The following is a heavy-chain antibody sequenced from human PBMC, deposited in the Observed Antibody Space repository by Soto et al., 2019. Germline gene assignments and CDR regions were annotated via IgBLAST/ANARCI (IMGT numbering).Heavy chain of an antibody. CDR3: XXXXXXXGGTFNWFDP. CDR2: LFYSGST. Sequence: QLQLQESGPGLVKPSETLSLTCTVSGGSISSSSYYWGWIRQPPGKGLEWIGSLFYSGSTYYNPSLKGRPTMXLATXXNRXXXXXXXXXXXXXXXXXXXXXXXXXGGTFNWFDPWGQGTLVTVSS. D-gene: IGHD3-16*01. CDR1: GGSISSSSYY. V-gene: IGHV4-39*01. J-gene: IGHJ5*02.